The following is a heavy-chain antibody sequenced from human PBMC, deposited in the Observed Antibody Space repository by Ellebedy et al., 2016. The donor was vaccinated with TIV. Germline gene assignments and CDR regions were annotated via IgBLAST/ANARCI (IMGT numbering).Heavy chain of an antibody. CDR3: ARHAEGRIQLSLGYYFDS. CDR1: GDSIGNFF. CDR2: IYTSGSS. J-gene: IGHJ4*02. V-gene: IGHV4-4*07. D-gene: IGHD5-18*01. Sequence: SETLSLXCTISGDSIGNFFWSWIRQPAGKGLEWIGRIYTSGSSNYNHSLRGRVTLSVDTSKKQFYLKLSSVTAADTAVYYCARHAEGRIQLSLGYYFDSWGQGTLVTVS.